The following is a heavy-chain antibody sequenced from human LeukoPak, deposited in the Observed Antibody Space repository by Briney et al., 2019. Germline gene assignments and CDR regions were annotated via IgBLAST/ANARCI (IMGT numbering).Heavy chain of an antibody. CDR1: GFTFSNAR. D-gene: IGHD1-14*01. Sequence: GGSLTLSCSASGFTFSNARMSWVRHAPGEGLEWVGRIKSKTDGGTTDYAAPVKGRFTISRDDSKKTLYLKMNNLRAEDTAVYDCARDPESQKGRDGLDYWGQGTLATVSS. CDR3: ARDPESQKGRDGLDY. CDR2: IKSKTDGGTT. V-gene: IGHV3-15*01. J-gene: IGHJ4*02.